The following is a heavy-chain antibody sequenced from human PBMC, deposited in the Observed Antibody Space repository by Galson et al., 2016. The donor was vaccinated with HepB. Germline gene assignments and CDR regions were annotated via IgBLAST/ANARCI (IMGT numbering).Heavy chain of an antibody. J-gene: IGHJ3*02. CDR3: ARVKHEYDSRSLLGWDAFDI. Sequence: SVKVSCKASGGTFSSFAISWVRQAPGQGLEWMGGIIPIYGTANYAQKFQGRIKVTADGSTSTANMELSSLRSDDTAVYYCARVKHEYDSRSLLGWDAFDIWGQGTMVTVSS. CDR2: IIPIYGTA. V-gene: IGHV1-69*13. D-gene: IGHD3-10*01. CDR1: GGTFSSFA.